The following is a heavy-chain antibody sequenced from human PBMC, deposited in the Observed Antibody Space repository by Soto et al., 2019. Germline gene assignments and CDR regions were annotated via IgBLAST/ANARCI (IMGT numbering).Heavy chain of an antibody. J-gene: IGHJ4*02. D-gene: IGHD6-13*01. CDR3: GAGQYFSDY. Sequence: QVQLVESGGGVVQPGRSLRLSCAASGFTFSSYGMHWVRQAPGKGLEWVALISYDVSDKYYADSVKGRFTISRDNSKNTLYLQMNSLRVEDTAVYYCGAGQYFSDYWGQGTLFTVSS. CDR1: GFTFSSYG. CDR2: ISYDVSDK. V-gene: IGHV3-30*03.